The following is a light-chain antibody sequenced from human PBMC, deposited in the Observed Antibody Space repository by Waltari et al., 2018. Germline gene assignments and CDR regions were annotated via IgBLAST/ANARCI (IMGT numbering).Light chain of an antibody. J-gene: IGKJ2*01. V-gene: IGKV3-15*01. Sequence: EIVMTQSPPTLSVSPGERATLSCRASQSIARNLAWYQQKPGQAPRLLMYGASTRATGIPARFSGRGSGTDFTLTISSLQSEDSAVYYCQQYNSWRTFGQGTKLEIK. CDR3: QQYNSWRT. CDR1: QSIARN. CDR2: GAS.